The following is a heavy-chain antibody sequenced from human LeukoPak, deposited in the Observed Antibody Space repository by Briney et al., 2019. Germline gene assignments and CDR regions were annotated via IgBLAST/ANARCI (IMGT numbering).Heavy chain of an antibody. V-gene: IGHV3-15*07. CDR1: GFTFINFG. Sequence: GGSLRLSCVASGFTFINFGMHWVRQTPGQGLEWVGQIKTNADGGTADYAAPVKGRFTISRDDSKNTLYLQMNSLKTEDTAVYFCSENMGVWGQGTTVTVSS. CDR3: SENMGV. CDR2: IKTNADGGTA. J-gene: IGHJ6*02.